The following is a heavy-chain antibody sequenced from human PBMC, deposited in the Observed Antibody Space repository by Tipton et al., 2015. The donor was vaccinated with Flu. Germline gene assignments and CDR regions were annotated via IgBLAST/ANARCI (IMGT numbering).Heavy chain of an antibody. CDR1: GFTVSTSY. CDR2: VYDDGRT. Sequence: VQLVQSGGGLIRPGGSLRLSCAVSGFTVSTSYMSWVRQPPGKGLEWVSIVYDDGRTYYADSVGGRFAISRDNSKNIPYLRMNSLRADDTAVYFCARDEGGTYPDWGQGTLVTVSA. CDR3: ARDEGGTYPD. V-gene: IGHV3-53*01. J-gene: IGHJ4*02. D-gene: IGHD1-14*01.